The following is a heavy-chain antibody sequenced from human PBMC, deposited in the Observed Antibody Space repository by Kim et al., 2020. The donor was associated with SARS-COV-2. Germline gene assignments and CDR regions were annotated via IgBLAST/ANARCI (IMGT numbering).Heavy chain of an antibody. CDR2: IIPIFGTA. D-gene: IGHD2-15*01. V-gene: IGHV1-69*13. Sequence: SVKVSCKASGGTFSSYAISLVRQAPGQGLELMVGIIPIFGTANYAQNFQGRVTFTADESTSTAYMELSSLRSEDTAVYYCTRDSHRGGVVVLIDYLGQGPLVIVSS. CDR3: TRDSHRGGVVVLIDY. J-gene: IGHJ4*02. CDR1: GGTFSSYA.